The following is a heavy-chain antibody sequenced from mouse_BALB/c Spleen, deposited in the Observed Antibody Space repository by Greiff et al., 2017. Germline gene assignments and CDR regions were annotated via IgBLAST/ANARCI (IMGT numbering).Heavy chain of an antibody. CDR3: ATITTFAY. Sequence: EVKLMESGGGLVKPGGSLKLSCAASGFTFSSFGMHWVRQAPEKGLEWVAYISSGSSTIYYADTVKGRFTISRDNPKNTLFLQMTSLRSEDTAMYYCATITTFAYWGQGTLVTVSA. J-gene: IGHJ3*01. CDR1: GFTFSSFG. D-gene: IGHD1-1*01. CDR2: ISSGSSTI. V-gene: IGHV5-17*02.